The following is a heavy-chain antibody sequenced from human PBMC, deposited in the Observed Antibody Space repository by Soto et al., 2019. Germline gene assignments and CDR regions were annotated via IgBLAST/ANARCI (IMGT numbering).Heavy chain of an antibody. CDR1: GGTFSSYA. Sequence: QVQLVQSGAEVKKPGSSVKVSCKASGGTFSSYAISWVRQAPGQGLEWMGGIIPIFGTANYAQKFQGRVTITADESTSTAYMELGSLRAEDTAVYYCASPPPHYDYVWGSYRSFDYWGQGTLVTVSS. V-gene: IGHV1-69*01. CDR3: ASPPPHYDYVWGSYRSFDY. D-gene: IGHD3-16*02. CDR2: IIPIFGTA. J-gene: IGHJ4*02.